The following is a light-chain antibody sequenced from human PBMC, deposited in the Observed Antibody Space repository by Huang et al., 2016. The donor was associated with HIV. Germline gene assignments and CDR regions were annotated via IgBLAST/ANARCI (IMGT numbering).Light chain of an antibody. J-gene: IGKJ2*01. CDR2: SAS. Sequence: IVLTQSPGTLSLSPGARATLSCRASQSISRSFLAWFQQKPGQAPRLLIYSASSRAAGIPDRFGGSGSGTDFTITINRLEHEDSAVYYCHQYGSSPPNTFGQGTKLEIK. CDR1: QSISRSF. CDR3: HQYGSSPPNT. V-gene: IGKV3-20*01.